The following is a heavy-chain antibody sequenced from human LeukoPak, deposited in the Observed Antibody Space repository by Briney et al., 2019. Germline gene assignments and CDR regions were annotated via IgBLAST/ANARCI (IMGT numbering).Heavy chain of an antibody. CDR3: ASHRSLWY. CDR2: INHSGST. CDR1: GGSFSGYY. V-gene: IGHV4-34*01. D-gene: IGHD1-14*01. Sequence: PSETLCLTCAVYGGSFSGYYWSWIRQPPGKGLEWIGEINHSGSTNYNPSLKSRVTISVDTSKNQFSLKLSSVTAADTAVYYCASHRSLWYWGQGTLVTVSS. J-gene: IGHJ4*02.